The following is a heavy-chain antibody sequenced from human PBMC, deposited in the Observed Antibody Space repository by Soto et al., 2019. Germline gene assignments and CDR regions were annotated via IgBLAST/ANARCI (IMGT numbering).Heavy chain of an antibody. CDR2: IIPVLGTP. Sequence: VLLVQSSAEVKKPGSSVKVSCKASGGTFTSTAFSWVRQAPGQGLEWMGGIIPVLGTPNYAQKFQARLTLTADASTTTVHMELSSLRSDDTAVYYCASSAGLDHLLNYYGLNVWGQGTTVTVSS. V-gene: IGHV1-69*01. D-gene: IGHD6-13*01. CDR3: ASSAGLDHLLNYYGLNV. CDR1: GGTFTSTA. J-gene: IGHJ6*02.